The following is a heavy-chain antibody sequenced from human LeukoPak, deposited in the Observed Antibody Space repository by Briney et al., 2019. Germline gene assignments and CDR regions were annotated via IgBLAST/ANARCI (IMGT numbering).Heavy chain of an antibody. V-gene: IGHV3-21*01. D-gene: IGHD5-12*01. CDR3: ASNSGYVYYFDY. J-gene: IGHJ4*02. CDR2: ISSSSSYI. Sequence: GGSLRLSCAASGSTFSSYSMNWVRQAPGKGLEWVSSISSSSSYIYYADSVKGRFTISRDNAKNSLYLQMNSLRAEDTAVYYCASNSGYVYYFDYWGQGTLVTVSS. CDR1: GSTFSSYS.